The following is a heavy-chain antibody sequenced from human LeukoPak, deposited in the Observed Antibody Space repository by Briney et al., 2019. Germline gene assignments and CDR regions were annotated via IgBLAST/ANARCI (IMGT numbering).Heavy chain of an antibody. CDR3: ARALPIAVAGTVGVFDY. CDR2: IDPSGGST. V-gene: IGHV1-46*01. Sequence: ASVKVSCKASGYTFTSYYIHWVRQAAGQGLEWTGIIDPSGGSTTYAQTFQGRVTMTRDTSTSTVYMELSSLRSEDTAVYYCARALPIAVAGTVGVFDYWGQGTLVTVSS. J-gene: IGHJ4*02. D-gene: IGHD6-19*01. CDR1: GYTFTSYY.